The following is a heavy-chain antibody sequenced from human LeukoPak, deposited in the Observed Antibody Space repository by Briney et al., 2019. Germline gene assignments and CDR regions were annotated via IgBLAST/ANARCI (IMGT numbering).Heavy chain of an antibody. V-gene: IGHV4-59*12. CDR3: ARESIVVVPTAIHYYFDY. J-gene: IGHJ4*02. CDR2: IYYSGST. Sequence: SETLSLTCTVSSGSISNYYWSWIRQPPGKGLEWIGYIYYSGSTNYNPSLKSRVTISVDTSKNQFSLKLPSVTAADAAVYFCARESIVVVPTAIHYYFDYWGQGTLVTVSS. CDR1: SGSISNYY. D-gene: IGHD2-2*01.